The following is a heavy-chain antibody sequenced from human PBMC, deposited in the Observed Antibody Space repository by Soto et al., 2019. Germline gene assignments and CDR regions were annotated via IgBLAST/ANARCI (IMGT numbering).Heavy chain of an antibody. J-gene: IGHJ4*02. V-gene: IGHV4-59*12. Sequence: SETLSLTCTVSGGSISNSYWSWIRQSPEKGLEWIGYIYSSGSTNYNPSLNSRVTISVDRSKNQFSLKLSSVTAADTAVYYCAGGIAARPLGYWGQGTLVTVSS. D-gene: IGHD6-6*01. CDR1: GGSISNSY. CDR2: IYSSGST. CDR3: AGGIAARPLGY.